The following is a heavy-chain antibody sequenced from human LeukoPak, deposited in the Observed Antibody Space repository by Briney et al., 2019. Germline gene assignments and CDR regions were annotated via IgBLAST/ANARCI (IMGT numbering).Heavy chain of an antibody. Sequence: GASVTVSCKASGYTFTSYYMHWVRQAPGQGLEWMGIINPSGGSTSYAQKFQGRVTMTRDTSTSTVYMELSSLRSEDTAVYYCARVGENYYDSSGYYYTGSRAFDIWGQGTMVTVSS. J-gene: IGHJ3*02. V-gene: IGHV1-46*01. CDR2: INPSGGST. CDR1: GYTFTSYY. D-gene: IGHD3-22*01. CDR3: ARVGENYYDSSGYYYTGSRAFDI.